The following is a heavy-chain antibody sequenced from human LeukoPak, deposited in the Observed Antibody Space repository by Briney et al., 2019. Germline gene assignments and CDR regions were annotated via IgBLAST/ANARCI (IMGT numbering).Heavy chain of an antibody. V-gene: IGHV3-30*18. Sequence: KAGGSLRLSCAASGFTFSSYGMHWVRQAPGKGLEWVAVISYDGSNKYYADSVKGRFTISRDNSKNTLYLQMNSLRAEDTAVYYCAKNYGDAVGNWFDPWGQGTLVTVSS. CDR2: ISYDGSNK. CDR1: GFTFSSYG. CDR3: AKNYGDAVGNWFDP. D-gene: IGHD4-17*01. J-gene: IGHJ5*02.